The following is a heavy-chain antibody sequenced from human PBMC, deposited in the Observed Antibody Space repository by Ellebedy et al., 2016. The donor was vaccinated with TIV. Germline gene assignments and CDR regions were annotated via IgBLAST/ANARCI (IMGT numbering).Heavy chain of an antibody. CDR1: GYTFSGYY. CDR2: INPNNGYT. D-gene: IGHD5-12*01. Sequence: ASVKVSCKASGYTFSGYYIHWVRQAPGQGLEWMGWINPNNGYTNYAQQFQGRITMTRDTSISTAYMELSRLRSDDTAVYYCARDSGYSGYPPEVTFDYWGQGTLVTVSS. V-gene: IGHV1-2*02. CDR3: ARDSGYSGYPPEVTFDY. J-gene: IGHJ4*02.